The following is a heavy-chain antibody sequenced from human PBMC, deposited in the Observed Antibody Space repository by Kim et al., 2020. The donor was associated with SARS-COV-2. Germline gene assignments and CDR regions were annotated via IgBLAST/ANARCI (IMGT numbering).Heavy chain of an antibody. CDR2: FNPENGLT. D-gene: IGHD3-16*02. V-gene: IGHV1-24*01. Sequence: ASVKVSCKVSGYTLTEFSMNWVRQAPGKGLEWLGGFNPENGLTSYAQKFQGRVTMTGDTSTDTAYMELSSLRSEDTAVYYCATGAHTFGGVIVKIFDYWGEGTLGTVSS. CDR3: ATGAHTFGGVIVKIFDY. CDR1: GYTLTEFS. J-gene: IGHJ4*02.